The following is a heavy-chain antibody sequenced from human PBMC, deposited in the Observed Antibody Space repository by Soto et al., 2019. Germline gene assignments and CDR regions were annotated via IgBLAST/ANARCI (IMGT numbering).Heavy chain of an antibody. V-gene: IGHV3-23*01. D-gene: IGHD6-6*01. Sequence: GGSLRLSCAASGFTFSSYAVSWARQTPGKGLEWVSTISASGAYTYYADSVKGRFTISRDNSKNTLYLQMRSLRAGDTATYYCAKEVIAARPYYIDYWGQGTLVTVSS. CDR3: AKEVIAARPYYIDY. CDR1: GFTFSSYA. J-gene: IGHJ4*02. CDR2: ISASGAYT.